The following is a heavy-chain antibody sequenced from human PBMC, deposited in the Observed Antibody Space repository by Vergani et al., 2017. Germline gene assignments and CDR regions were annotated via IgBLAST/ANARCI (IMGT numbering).Heavy chain of an antibody. Sequence: QVKLQESGPGLLKPSQTLSLTCTVSGESIRSGSHYWSWIRQRAGKGPEWIGHIHTGGSTDLNPSFKSRVSISVDTSKGQFSLKLNSVTVADTAVYYCARSRPYCTSGSCPAIWGQGTLVTVSS. D-gene: IGHD2-15*01. V-gene: IGHV4-61*02. CDR3: ARSRPYCTSGSCPAI. CDR1: GESIRSGSHY. CDR2: IHTGGST. J-gene: IGHJ4*02.